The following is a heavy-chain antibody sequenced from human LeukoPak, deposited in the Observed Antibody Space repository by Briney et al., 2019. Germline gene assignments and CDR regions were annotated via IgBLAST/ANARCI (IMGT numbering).Heavy chain of an antibody. J-gene: IGHJ4*02. CDR3: ARSLVGATYFDY. V-gene: IGHV5-51*01. Sequence: GESLQTSCNGSGYSFANYWIGCGRQMPGKGLEWLGIIFPGDSGASYSPSFQGHVTISADKSITTAYLQWSSLKASDTAIYYCARSLVGATYFDYWGQGTLVTVSS. CDR1: GYSFANYW. D-gene: IGHD1-26*01. CDR2: IFPGDSGA.